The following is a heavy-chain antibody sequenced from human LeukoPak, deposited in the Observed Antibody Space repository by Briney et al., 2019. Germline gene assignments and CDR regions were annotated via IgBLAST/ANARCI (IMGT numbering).Heavy chain of an antibody. V-gene: IGHV4-34*01. CDR1: GGSFSGYY. CDR2: INHSVST. D-gene: IGHD5-12*01. J-gene: IGHJ4*02. Sequence: SETLSLTCAVYGGSFSGYYWSWIRQPPGKGLEWIGEINHSVSTNYNPSLKSRVTISVDTSKNQFSLKLSSVTAADTAVYYCARGSWRASLSRRSGYDPVGFDYWGQGTLVTVSS. CDR3: ARGSWRASLSRRSGYDPVGFDY.